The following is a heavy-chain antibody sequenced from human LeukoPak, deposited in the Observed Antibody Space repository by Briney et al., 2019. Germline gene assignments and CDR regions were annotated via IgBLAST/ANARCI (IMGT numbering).Heavy chain of an antibody. CDR2: IYSGGST. V-gene: IGHV3-53*01. J-gene: IGHJ5*02. D-gene: IGHD4-17*01. CDR1: GFTVSSNY. Sequence: PGGSLRLSCAASGFTVSSNYVSWVRQAPGKGLEWVSVIYSGGSTYYADSVKGRFTISRDNSKNTLYLQMNSLRAEDTAVYYCARVSDYGDYPNWFDPWGQGTLVTVSS. CDR3: ARVSDYGDYPNWFDP.